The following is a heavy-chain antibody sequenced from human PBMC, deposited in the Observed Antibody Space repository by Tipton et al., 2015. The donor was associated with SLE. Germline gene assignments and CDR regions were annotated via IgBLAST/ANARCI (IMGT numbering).Heavy chain of an antibody. CDR2: IYYSGST. CDR3: ARRGYSSSETFDY. D-gene: IGHD6-13*01. J-gene: IGHJ4*02. CDR1: GGSISSHY. Sequence: LRLSCTVSGGSISSHYWSWIRQPPGKGLEWIGYIYYSGSTNYNPSLKSRVTISIDTSKNQFSLKLSSVTAADTAVYYCARRGYSSSETFDYWGQGTLVTVSS. V-gene: IGHV4-59*11.